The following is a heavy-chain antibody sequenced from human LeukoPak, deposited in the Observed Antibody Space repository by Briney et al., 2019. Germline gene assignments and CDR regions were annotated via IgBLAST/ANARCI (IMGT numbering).Heavy chain of an antibody. CDR3: AKDQWGAENWGSYYYYYYGMDV. J-gene: IGHJ6*02. Sequence: GGSLRLSCAASGFTFSIYSMNWVRQAPGKGLEWVSSINSDSSLMFYADSVKGRFTISRDNSKNTLYLQMNSLRAEDTAVYYCAKDQWGAENWGSYYYYYYGMDVWGQGTTVTVSS. V-gene: IGHV3-21*01. D-gene: IGHD7-27*01. CDR1: GFTFSIYS. CDR2: INSDSSLM.